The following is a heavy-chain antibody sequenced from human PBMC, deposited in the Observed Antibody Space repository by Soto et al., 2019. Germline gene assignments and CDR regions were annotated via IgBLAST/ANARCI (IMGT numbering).Heavy chain of an antibody. Sequence: QVQLVQSGAEVKKPGSSVKVSCKASGGTFSSYAISWVRQAPGQGLEWMGGIIPIFGTANYAQKFQGRVTITADESTSTAYMELSSLRSEDTAVYYCARTDDPQTPLYSYRKFDIWGQGTMVTVSS. D-gene: IGHD5-18*01. CDR2: IIPIFGTA. J-gene: IGHJ3*02. CDR1: GGTFSSYA. CDR3: ARTDDPQTPLYSYRKFDI. V-gene: IGHV1-69*01.